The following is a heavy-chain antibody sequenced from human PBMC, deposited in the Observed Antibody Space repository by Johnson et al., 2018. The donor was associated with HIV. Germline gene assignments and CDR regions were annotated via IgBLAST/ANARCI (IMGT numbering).Heavy chain of an antibody. CDR3: EGYCSGGACYAGVSAFDF. CDR2: IGTAGDT. Sequence: VQLVESGGGLVQPGGSLRLSCAASGFTFSSYDMHWVRQATGKGLEWVSAIGTAGDTYYPGSVKGRFTISRENAKNSLYLQMNSLRAEDTAIYYCEGYCSGGACYAGVSAFDFWGHGTMVTVSS. D-gene: IGHD2-15*01. J-gene: IGHJ3*01. V-gene: IGHV3-13*01. CDR1: GFTFSSYD.